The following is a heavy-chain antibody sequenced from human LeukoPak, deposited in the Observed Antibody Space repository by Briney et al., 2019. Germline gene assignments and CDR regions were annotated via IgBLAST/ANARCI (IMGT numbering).Heavy chain of an antibody. D-gene: IGHD3-22*01. CDR3: ARGAEDPYYYDSSGYDYFDY. CDR1: GYTFTSYG. V-gene: IGHV1-18*01. J-gene: IGHJ4*02. Sequence: ASVKVSCKASGYTFTSYGISWVRQAPGQGLEWMGWISAYNGNTNYAQKLQGRVTKTTDTSTSTAYMELRSLRSDDTAVYYCARGAEDPYYYDSSGYDYFDYWGQGTLVTVSS. CDR2: ISAYNGNT.